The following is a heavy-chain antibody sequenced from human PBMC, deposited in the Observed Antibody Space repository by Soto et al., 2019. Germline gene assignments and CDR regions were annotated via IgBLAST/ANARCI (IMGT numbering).Heavy chain of an antibody. CDR2: ISAYNGNT. CDR1: GYTFTSYG. D-gene: IGHD6-19*01. Sequence: QVQLVQSGAEVKKPGASVKVSCKASGYTFTSYGISWVRQAPGQGLEWMGWISAYNGNTNYAQMLQGRVTMTTDTSTSTAYMELRSLRSDDTAVYYCARDRSSGWRAQPFDYWGQGTLVTVSS. J-gene: IGHJ4*02. CDR3: ARDRSSGWRAQPFDY. V-gene: IGHV1-18*04.